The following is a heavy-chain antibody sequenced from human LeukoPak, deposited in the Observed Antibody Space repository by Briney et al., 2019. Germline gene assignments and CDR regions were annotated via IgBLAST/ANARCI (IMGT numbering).Heavy chain of an antibody. CDR2: IYSGGGT. CDR3: AKDTSLRDYYDSSGYSEAFDY. J-gene: IGHJ4*02. Sequence: GGSLRLSCAASGFTVSSNYMSWVRQAPGKGLEWVSVIYSGGGTYYADSVKGRFTISRDNSKNTLYLQMNSLRAEDTAVYYCAKDTSLRDYYDSSGYSEAFDYWGQGTLVTVSS. V-gene: IGHV3-66*01. D-gene: IGHD3-22*01. CDR1: GFTVSSNY.